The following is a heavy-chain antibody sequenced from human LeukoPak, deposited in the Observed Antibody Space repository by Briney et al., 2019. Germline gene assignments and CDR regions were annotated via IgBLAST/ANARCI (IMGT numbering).Heavy chain of an antibody. CDR1: GYSFTNYW. V-gene: IGHV5-51*01. D-gene: IGHD3-22*01. CDR2: IYPGDSDT. CDR3: ATLRSGYYYDYFDY. Sequence: GASLQISCQGSGYSFTNYWIGWVRQVPGKGLEWMGIIYPGDSDTKYSPSFQGQVTISADKSISTAYLQWSSLKASDTAMYYCATLRSGYYYDYFDYWGQGTLVTVSS. J-gene: IGHJ4*02.